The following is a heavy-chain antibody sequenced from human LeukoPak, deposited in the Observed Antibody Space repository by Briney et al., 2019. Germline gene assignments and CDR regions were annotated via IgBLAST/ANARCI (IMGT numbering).Heavy chain of an antibody. V-gene: IGHV4-39*07. D-gene: IGHD3-22*01. CDR3: AREKIGYYDGSGRGWFDP. CDR2: IYYSGST. Sequence: SETLSLTCTVSGGSISSSSYYWGWIRQPPGKGLEWIGSIYYSGSTYYNPSLKSRVTISVDTSKNQFSLKLSSVTAADTAVYYCAREKIGYYDGSGRGWFDPWGQGTLVTVSS. CDR1: GGSISSSSYY. J-gene: IGHJ5*02.